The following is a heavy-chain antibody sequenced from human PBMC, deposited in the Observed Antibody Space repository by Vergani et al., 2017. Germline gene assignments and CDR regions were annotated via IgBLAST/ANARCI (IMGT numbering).Heavy chain of an antibody. V-gene: IGHV3-30*02. CDR1: GLTFSNYA. Sequence: QVQLVESGGGVVQPGGSLRLSCAASGLTFSNYAMHWVCQAPGKGLEWVAFIRNDGRNKYYADSVKGRFTISRDNSKSTLYLQMSSLRPEDTAVYYCAKATRGGSYQLDDWGQGTLVTVSS. D-gene: IGHD1-26*01. CDR2: IRNDGRNK. J-gene: IGHJ4*02. CDR3: AKATRGGSYQLDD.